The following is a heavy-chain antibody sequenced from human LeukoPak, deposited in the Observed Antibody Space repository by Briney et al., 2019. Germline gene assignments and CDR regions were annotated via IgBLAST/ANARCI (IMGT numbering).Heavy chain of an antibody. CDR1: GGSISSYC. CDR3: ARDRDGYNYIDS. CDR2: VCHTGIS. J-gene: IGHJ4*02. Sequence: SETLSLTCTVSGGSISSYCWSWIRQSPGTGLQWIGHVCHTGISNSNPSFKGRVTISVDMSKNQFSLWLSSVTAADTAVYYCARDRDGYNYIDSWGQGTLATVSS. D-gene: IGHD5-24*01. V-gene: IGHV4-59*01.